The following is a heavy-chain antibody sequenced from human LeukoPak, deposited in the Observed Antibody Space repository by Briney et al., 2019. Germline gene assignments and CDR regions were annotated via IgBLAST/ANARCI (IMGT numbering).Heavy chain of an antibody. J-gene: IGHJ4*02. CDR3: ASSYNYDTSGYSYFDY. D-gene: IGHD3-22*01. Sequence: SETLSLTCTVSGGSINSDYWSWIRQPPGKGLEWIGYIYYTGSTNYKPSLKSRVTISVDTSKNQFSLKLYSVTAADTAVYYCASSYNYDTSGYSYFDYWGQGTLVTVSS. V-gene: IGHV4-59*08. CDR2: IYYTGST. CDR1: GGSINSDY.